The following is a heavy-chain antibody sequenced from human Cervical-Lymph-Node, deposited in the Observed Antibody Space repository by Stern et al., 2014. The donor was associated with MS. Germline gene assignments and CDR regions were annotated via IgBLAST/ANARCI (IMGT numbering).Heavy chain of an antibody. CDR1: GFTLSSSG. CDR2: IWYDGSNR. J-gene: IGHJ1*01. D-gene: IGHD4-23*01. Sequence: VQLVESGGGVVQPGRSLRLSCAASGFTLSSSGMHWVRQAPGKGLEWLAIIWYDGSNRYYADSVKGRFTISRDNSKNTLYLQMNSLRAEDTAVYYCAREGGNTAEYFQHWGQGTLVTVSS. V-gene: IGHV3-33*01. CDR3: AREGGNTAEYFQH.